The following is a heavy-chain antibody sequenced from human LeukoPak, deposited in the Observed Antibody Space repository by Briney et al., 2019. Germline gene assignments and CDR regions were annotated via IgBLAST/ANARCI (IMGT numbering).Heavy chain of an antibody. Sequence: PSETLSLTCAVYGGSFSGYYWSWIRQPPGKGLEWIGEINHSGSTNYNPSLKSRVTISVDTSKNQFSLKLSSVTAADTAVYYCAGQLWFGELFFDYWGQGTLVTVSS. J-gene: IGHJ4*02. CDR1: GGSFSGYY. CDR3: AGQLWFGELFFDY. V-gene: IGHV4-34*01. D-gene: IGHD3-10*01. CDR2: INHSGST.